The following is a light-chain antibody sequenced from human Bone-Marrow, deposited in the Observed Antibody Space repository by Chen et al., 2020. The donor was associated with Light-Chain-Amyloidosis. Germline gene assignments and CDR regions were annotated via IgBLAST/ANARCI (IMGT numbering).Light chain of an antibody. CDR1: NIGTTS. CDR2: DDS. J-gene: IGLJ3*02. CDR3: QVWDRSSDRPV. Sequence: SYVLSQPSSVSVAPGQTATIACGGNNIGTTSVHWYQPPPGQAPLLDVDDDSDRPSGVPERLAGSNSGNTATLTSSRVEAGDEADYYCQVWDRSSDRPVFGGGTKLTVL. V-gene: IGLV3-21*02.